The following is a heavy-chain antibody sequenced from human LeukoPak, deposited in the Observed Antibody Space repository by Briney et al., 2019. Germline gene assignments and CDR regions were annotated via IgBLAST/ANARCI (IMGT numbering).Heavy chain of an antibody. V-gene: IGHV3-30*02. Sequence: GGSLRLSCAASGFTLRNYGMHWVRQAPGKGLEWVAIVRYDGSNKYNADSVKGRFTISRDNSENTLYLQMNSLRPEDTAVYYCAKDLGATVYMDVWGKGTPVTVSS. CDR1: GFTLRNYG. CDR2: VRYDGSNK. CDR3: AKDLGATVYMDV. D-gene: IGHD1-26*01. J-gene: IGHJ6*03.